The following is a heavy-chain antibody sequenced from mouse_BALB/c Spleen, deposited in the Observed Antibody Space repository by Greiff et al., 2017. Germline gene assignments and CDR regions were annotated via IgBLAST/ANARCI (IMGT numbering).Heavy chain of an antibody. D-gene: IGHD2-13*01. CDR3: ARHPMYGDYSYAMDY. V-gene: IGHV5-6*02. Sequence: EVKLEESGGDLVKPGGSLKLSCAASGFTFSSYGMSWVRQTPDKRLEWVATISSGGSYTYYPDSVKGRFTISRDNAKNTLYLQMSSLKSEDTAIYYCARHPMYGDYSYAMDYWGQGTSVTVSS. J-gene: IGHJ4*01. CDR2: ISSGGSYT. CDR1: GFTFSSYG.